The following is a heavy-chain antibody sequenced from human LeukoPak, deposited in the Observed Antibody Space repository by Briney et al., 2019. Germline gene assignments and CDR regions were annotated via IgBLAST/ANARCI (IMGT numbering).Heavy chain of an antibody. V-gene: IGHV3-23*01. CDR3: AKEGYCSGGSCYFEVGYYFDY. J-gene: IGHJ4*02. Sequence: GGSLRLSCAASGFTFSSYAMSWVRXXXXXXXXXXXXXXXXXXXXYYADSVKGRFTISRDNSKNTLYLQMNSLRAEDTAVYYCAKEGYCSGGSCYFEVGYYFDYWGQGTLVTVSS. CDR1: GFTFSSYA. CDR2: XXXXXXXX. D-gene: IGHD2-15*01.